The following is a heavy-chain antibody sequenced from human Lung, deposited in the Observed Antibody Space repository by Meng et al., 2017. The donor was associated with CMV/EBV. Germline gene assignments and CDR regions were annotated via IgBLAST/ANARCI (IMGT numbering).Heavy chain of an antibody. V-gene: IGHV1-2*02. Sequence: GALVMVSVKAHGYTVNDHYVLWVLTSPGQGLDWGGGCNSNTGDTNYAQKFQGRVTVTRDTSINTVYLELTTLRSDDTAIYYCATWNYNGSNYWGQGTLVTVSS. CDR1: GYTVNDHY. J-gene: IGHJ4*02. CDR3: ATWNYNGSNY. CDR2: CNSNTGDT. D-gene: IGHD1-1*01.